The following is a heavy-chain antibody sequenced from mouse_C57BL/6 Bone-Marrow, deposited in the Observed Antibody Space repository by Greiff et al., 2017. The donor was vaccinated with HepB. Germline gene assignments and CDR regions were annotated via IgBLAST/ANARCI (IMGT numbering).Heavy chain of an antibody. J-gene: IGHJ4*01. CDR1: GYTFTIYW. CDR3: ARGGIVTPCAMDY. V-gene: IGHV1-55*01. CDR2: IYPGSGST. Sequence: QVQLQQPGAELVKPGASVKMSCKASGYTFTIYWITWVKQRPGQGLEWIGDIYPGSGSTNYNEKFKSKATLTVDTSSSTAYMQLSSLTSEDSAVYYCARGGIVTPCAMDYWGQGTSVTVSS. D-gene: IGHD2-5*01.